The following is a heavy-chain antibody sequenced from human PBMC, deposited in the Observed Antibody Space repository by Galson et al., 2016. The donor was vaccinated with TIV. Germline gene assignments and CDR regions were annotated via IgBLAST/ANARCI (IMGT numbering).Heavy chain of an antibody. V-gene: IGHV3-23*01. CDR2: ISGSGGTT. CDR3: AKDTGSLPRNWFDP. D-gene: IGHD3-9*01. Sequence: SLRLSCAASGFTFSSFAMSWVRQAPGKALEWVSGISGSGGTTFYADSLKGRFSISRDNSKNTVYLQMNSLRAEDTAVYYCAKDTGSLPRNWFDPWGQGTLVTVSS. J-gene: IGHJ5*02. CDR1: GFTFSSFA.